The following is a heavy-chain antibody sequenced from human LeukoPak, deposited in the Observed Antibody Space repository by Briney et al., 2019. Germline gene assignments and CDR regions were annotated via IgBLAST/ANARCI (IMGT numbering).Heavy chain of an antibody. CDR1: GGSFSGYY. CDR2: INHSGST. J-gene: IGHJ3*02. D-gene: IGHD3-10*01. Sequence: SETLSLTCAVYGGSFSGYYWSWIRQPPGKGLEWIGEINHSGSTNYNPSLKSRVTISVDTSKNQFSLKLSSVTAADTAVYYCARGQRPIRPQYYGSGSPSKAFDIWGQGTMVTVSS. CDR3: ARGQRPIRPQYYGSGSPSKAFDI. V-gene: IGHV4-34*01.